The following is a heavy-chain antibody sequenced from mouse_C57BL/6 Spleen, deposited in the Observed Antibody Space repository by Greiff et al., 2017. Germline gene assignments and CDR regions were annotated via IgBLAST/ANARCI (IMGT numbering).Heavy chain of an antibody. CDR3: ARQDPVNFDY. J-gene: IGHJ2*01. V-gene: IGHV5-9*01. Sequence: EVMLVESGGGLVKPGGSLKLSCAASGFTFSSYTMSWVRQTPEKRLEWVATISGGGGNTYYPDSVKGRFTISRDNAKNTLYLQMSSLRSEDTALYYCARQDPVNFDYWGQGTTLTVSS. CDR1: GFTFSSYT. CDR2: ISGGGGNT.